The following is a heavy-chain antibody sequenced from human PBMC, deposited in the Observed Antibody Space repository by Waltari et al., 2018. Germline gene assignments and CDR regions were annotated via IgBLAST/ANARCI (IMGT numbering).Heavy chain of an antibody. V-gene: IGHV3-53*01. CDR1: GFTVRGNY. J-gene: IGHJ4*02. CDR3: ARSNSYSPFDY. CDR2: LSGGGTT. Sequence: EAHLVESGGGLVQPGGSLRLSCAASGFTVRGNYLSWVRHAPGKVLEWVSILSGGGTTYYADSVKGRFTISRDDSKNSLYLQMNSLETEDTAVYYCARSNSYSPFDYWGQGILVTVSS. D-gene: IGHD3-16*02.